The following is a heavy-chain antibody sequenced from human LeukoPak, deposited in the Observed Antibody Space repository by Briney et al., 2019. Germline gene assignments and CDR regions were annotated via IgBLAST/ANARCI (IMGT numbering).Heavy chain of an antibody. Sequence: ASVKVSCKASGYTFTGYYMHWVRQAPGQGLEWMGWMNPNSGNTGYAQKFQGRVTITRNTSISTAYMELSSLRSEDTAVYYCARASGDYVWYFDLWGRGTLVTVSS. J-gene: IGHJ2*01. CDR3: ARASGDYVWYFDL. CDR1: GYTFTGYY. V-gene: IGHV1-8*03. CDR2: MNPNSGNT. D-gene: IGHD2-21*02.